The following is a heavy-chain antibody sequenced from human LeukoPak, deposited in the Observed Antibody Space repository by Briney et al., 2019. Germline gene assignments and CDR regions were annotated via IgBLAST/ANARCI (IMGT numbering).Heavy chain of an antibody. CDR2: IYDSGST. V-gene: IGHV4-39*07. J-gene: IGHJ5*02. Sequence: SETLSLTCTVSGGSIRSSYYYWGWIRQPPGKGLEWIGSIYDSGSTYYNPSLKSRVTISVDTSKNQFSLKLSSVTAADTAVYYCAREGEENWFDPWGQGTLVTVSS. CDR1: GGSIRSSYYY. CDR3: AREGEENWFDP.